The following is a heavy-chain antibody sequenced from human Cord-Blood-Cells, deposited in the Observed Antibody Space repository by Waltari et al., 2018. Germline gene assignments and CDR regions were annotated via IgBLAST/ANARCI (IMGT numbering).Heavy chain of an antibody. V-gene: IGHV1-69*01. CDR3: ARDLSGWHLGRGWFDP. J-gene: IGHJ5*02. CDR2: TIPIFGTA. CDR1: GGTFSSSA. D-gene: IGHD6-19*01. Sequence: QVQLVQSGAEVKKPGYSVKVSCKASGGTFSSSAISWVRQAQGQGLGWMGGTIPIFGTANYAQKFQGRVTITADESTSTAYMELSSLRSEDTAVYYCARDLSGWHLGRGWFDPWGQGTLVTVSS.